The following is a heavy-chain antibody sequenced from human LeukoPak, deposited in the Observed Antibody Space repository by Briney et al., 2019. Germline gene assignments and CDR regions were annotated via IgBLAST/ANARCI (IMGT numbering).Heavy chain of an antibody. Sequence: SETLSLTCAVSGGSISTSNWWSWVRQPPGKGLAWIGEIYHSGSTNYNPSLKSRVTILVEKSKNQFSLKLRSVTAADTAVYYCARVMITYYNYFDYWGQGALVTVSS. CDR3: ARVMITYYNYFDY. CDR1: GGSISTSNW. D-gene: IGHD3-22*01. CDR2: IYHSGST. J-gene: IGHJ4*02. V-gene: IGHV4-4*02.